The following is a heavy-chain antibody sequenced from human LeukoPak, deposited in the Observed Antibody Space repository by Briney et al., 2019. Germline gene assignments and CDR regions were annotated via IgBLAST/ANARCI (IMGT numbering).Heavy chain of an antibody. V-gene: IGHV3-21*05. CDR1: GFTFSSYW. D-gene: IGHD3-10*01. Sequence: GGSLRLSCAASGFTFSSYWMSWVRQAPGKGLEWVSYISSSGSDIYYADSAKGRFTISRDNAKNSLYLHMNSLRAEDTAVYYCARGAGKLDYYGSGRAGYYYYYYMDVWGKGTTVTISS. CDR2: ISSSGSDI. CDR3: ARGAGKLDYYGSGRAGYYYYYYMDV. J-gene: IGHJ6*03.